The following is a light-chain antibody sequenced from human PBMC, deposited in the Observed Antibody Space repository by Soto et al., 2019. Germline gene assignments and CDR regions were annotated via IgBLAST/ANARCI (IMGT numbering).Light chain of an antibody. CDR1: QSVRNN. Sequence: EVVMTQSPATLSMSLGETATLSCRAGQSVRNNLAWYQQKRGQAPRLLIYGASTRAAGIPARFSGTGSGTEFTLTISSLQSEDFAVYYCQQYNNWPPITFGQGTDWRL. V-gene: IGKV3-15*01. CDR2: GAS. J-gene: IGKJ5*01. CDR3: QQYNNWPPIT.